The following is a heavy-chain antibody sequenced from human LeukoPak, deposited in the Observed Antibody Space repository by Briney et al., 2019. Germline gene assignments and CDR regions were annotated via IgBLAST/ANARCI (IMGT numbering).Heavy chain of an antibody. J-gene: IGHJ4*02. D-gene: IGHD6-13*01. CDR1: GFTFSDYY. Sequence: GGSLRLSCAASGFTFSDYYMSWIRQAPGKGLEWVSYISSSGSTIYYADSVKGRFTISRDNAKNSLYLQLKSLRAEDTALYYGAQQKYSNFANWGQGTLVTVSS. CDR3: AQQKYSNFAN. V-gene: IGHV3-11*01. CDR2: ISSSGSTI.